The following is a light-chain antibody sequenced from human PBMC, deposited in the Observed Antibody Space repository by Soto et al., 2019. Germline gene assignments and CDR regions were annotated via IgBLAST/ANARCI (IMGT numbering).Light chain of an antibody. CDR2: AAA. CDR1: QSISSY. Sequence: DIQMTQSPYSLSASVGDRVTITCRASQSISSYLNWYQQKPGKAPKLLIYAAASLQSGVPSRFSGSGSGTDFTLTISSLQPEDFATYYCQQSYSTPTNTFCHGNKLEIK. V-gene: IGKV1-39*01. J-gene: IGKJ2*01. CDR3: QQSYSTPTNT.